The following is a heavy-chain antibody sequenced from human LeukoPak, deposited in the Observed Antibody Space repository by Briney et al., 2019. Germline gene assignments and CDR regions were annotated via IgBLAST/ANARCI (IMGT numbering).Heavy chain of an antibody. J-gene: IGHJ4*02. V-gene: IGHV3-7*03. CDR1: GFTFSSYW. CDR2: INHNGNVN. Sequence: PGGSLRLSCAASGFTFSSYWMNWARQAPGKGLEWVASINHNGNVNYYVDSVKGRFTISRDNAKNSLYLQMSNLRAEDTAVYFCTRDFDFSSAIWGQGTLVTVS. CDR3: TRDFDFSSAI. D-gene: IGHD3-3*01.